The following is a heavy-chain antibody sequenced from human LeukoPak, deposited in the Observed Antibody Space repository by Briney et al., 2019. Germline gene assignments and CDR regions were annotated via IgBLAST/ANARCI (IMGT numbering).Heavy chain of an antibody. Sequence: GGSLRLSCAASGFTFSTYAMYWVRQAPGKGLEWVAVISYDESSKYFADSVKGRFTISRDNSKNTLYLLMNSLRAEDTAVYYCASQKYDFWSGYYSPYYYYYGMDVWGQGTTVTVSS. CDR1: GFTFSTYA. J-gene: IGHJ6*02. CDR3: ASQKYDFWSGYYSPYYYYYGMDV. CDR2: ISYDESSK. D-gene: IGHD3-3*01. V-gene: IGHV3-30-3*01.